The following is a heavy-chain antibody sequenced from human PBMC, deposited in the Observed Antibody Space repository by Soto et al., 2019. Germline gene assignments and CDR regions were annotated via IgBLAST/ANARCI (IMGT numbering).Heavy chain of an antibody. V-gene: IGHV3-15*01. CDR2: IKNKIDDGTA. Sequence: GPLRVSCGAAWVSCSNAGGSCIRQVPGKGLEWVGRIKNKIDDGTADYAAPVKGRFTISRDDSENTLYLQMNSLKTEDTAVYYCTTERSYCFDSSGFDYWGQGTLVTVSS. CDR1: WVSCSNAG. J-gene: IGHJ4*02. D-gene: IGHD3-22*01. CDR3: TTERSYCFDSSGFDY.